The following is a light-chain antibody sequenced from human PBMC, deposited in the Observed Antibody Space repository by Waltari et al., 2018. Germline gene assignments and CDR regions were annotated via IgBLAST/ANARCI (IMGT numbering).Light chain of an antibody. CDR3: SSFAGSSQML. Sequence: QSALTQPPSASGSPGQSVTISCTGTSSDGGGFDYVSWYQPHPGKVPRLMIYEVSKRPSGVPDRFSGSKSGNTASLTVSGLQVEDEADYYCSSFAGSSQMLFGGGTKLTVL. CDR1: SSDGGGFDY. J-gene: IGLJ2*01. V-gene: IGLV2-8*01. CDR2: EVS.